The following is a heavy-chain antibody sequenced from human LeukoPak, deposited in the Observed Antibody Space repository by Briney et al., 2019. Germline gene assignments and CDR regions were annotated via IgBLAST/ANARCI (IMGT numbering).Heavy chain of an antibody. D-gene: IGHD3-3*01. CDR1: GFTFSSYS. CDR3: ARVGLWGYDFWSGYFTSGYFDY. CDR2: ISSSSSYI. V-gene: IGHV3-21*01. J-gene: IGHJ4*02. Sequence: GGSLRLSCAASGFTFSSYSMNWVRQAPGKGLEWVSSISSSSSYIYYADSVKGRFTISRDNAKNSLYLQMNSLRAGDTAVYYCARVGLWGYDFWSGYFTSGYFDYWGQGTLVTVSS.